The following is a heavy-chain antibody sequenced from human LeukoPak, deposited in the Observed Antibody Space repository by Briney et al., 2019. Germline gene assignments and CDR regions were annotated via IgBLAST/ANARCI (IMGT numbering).Heavy chain of an antibody. V-gene: IGHV3-49*04. CDR1: GFTFGDYA. J-gene: IGHJ5*02. CDR2: IRSKAYGGTT. D-gene: IGHD1-26*01. Sequence: GGSLRLSCTASGFTFGDYAMSWVRQAPGKGLEWVGFIRSKAYGGTTEYAASVKGRLTISRDDSKSIAYLQMNSLKTEDTAVYYCTRDVRYSGSYGWFDPWGQGTLVTVSS. CDR3: TRDVRYSGSYGWFDP.